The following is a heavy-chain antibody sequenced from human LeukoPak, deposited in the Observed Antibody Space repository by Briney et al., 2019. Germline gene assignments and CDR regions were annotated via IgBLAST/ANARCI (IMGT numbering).Heavy chain of an antibody. D-gene: IGHD3-10*01. CDR3: ARVTRRKTTGEIFGRYLDY. V-gene: IGHV4-34*01. CDR2: ISAGGNS. J-gene: IGHJ4*02. CDR1: GFTFSSHG. Sequence: KSGGSLRLSCAASGFTFSSHGMNWVRQSPGKGLEWIGEISAGGNSNENPSLKSRVTISVDRSKNQFSLILNSVTAADTALYYCARVTRRKTTGEIFGRYLDYWGLGTLVTVSS.